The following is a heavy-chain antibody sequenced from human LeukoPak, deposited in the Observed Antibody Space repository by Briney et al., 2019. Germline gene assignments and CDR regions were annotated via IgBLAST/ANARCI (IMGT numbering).Heavy chain of an antibody. CDR1: GGSISTSSYY. CDR3: ARQPLHYDLLTGYWPHFDY. CDR2: IYYSVSP. D-gene: IGHD3-9*01. V-gene: IGHV4-39*01. Sequence: TPSETLSLTCSVSGGSISTSSYYWGWIRQPPGKGLEWIGSIYYSVSPYYNPSLKRRVTISVDTSKNQFSLNLTSVTATDTAVFYCARQPLHYDLLTGYWPHFDYWGQGTLVTVSS. J-gene: IGHJ4*02.